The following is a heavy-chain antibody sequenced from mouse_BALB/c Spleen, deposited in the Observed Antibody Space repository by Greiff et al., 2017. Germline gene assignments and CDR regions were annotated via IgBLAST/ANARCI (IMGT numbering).Heavy chain of an antibody. V-gene: IGHV5-12-1*01. CDR1: GFAFSSYD. J-gene: IGHJ4*01. D-gene: IGHD2-4*01. CDR3: AISTMITTTGRRYYAMDY. CDR2: ISSGGGST. Sequence: DVMLVESGGGLVKPGGSLKLSCAASGFAFSSYDMSWVRQTPEKRLEWVAYISSGGGSTYYPDTVKGRFTISRDNAKNTLYLQMSSLKSEDTAMYYCAISTMITTTGRRYYAMDYWGQGTSVTVSS.